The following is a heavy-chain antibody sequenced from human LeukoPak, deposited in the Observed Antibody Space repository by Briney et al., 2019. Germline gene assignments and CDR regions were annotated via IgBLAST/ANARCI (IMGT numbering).Heavy chain of an antibody. CDR2: ISGSGGST. D-gene: IGHD5-12*01. J-gene: IGHJ3*02. V-gene: IGHV3-23*01. CDR1: GFTFSSYA. CDR3: ARSHPRRDGYNLPHDAFDI. Sequence: GGSLRLSCAASGFTFSSYAMSWVRQAPGKGLEWVSAISGSGGSTYYADSVKGRFTISRDNAKNSLYLQMNSLRAEDTAVYYCARSHPRRDGYNLPHDAFDIWGQGTMVTVSS.